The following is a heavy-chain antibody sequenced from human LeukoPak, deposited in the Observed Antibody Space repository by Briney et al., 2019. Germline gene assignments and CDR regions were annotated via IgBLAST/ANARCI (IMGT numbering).Heavy chain of an antibody. Sequence: PGGSLRLSCAASGFTFSSYGMHWVRQAPGKGLEWVAFIRYDGSNKYYADSVKGRFTISRDNSKNTLYLQMNSLRAEDTAVYYCAKGGKLLVSASYWGQGTLVTVSS. CDR1: GFTFSSYG. CDR2: IRYDGSNK. V-gene: IGHV3-30*02. CDR3: AKGGKLLVSASY. D-gene: IGHD2-15*01. J-gene: IGHJ4*02.